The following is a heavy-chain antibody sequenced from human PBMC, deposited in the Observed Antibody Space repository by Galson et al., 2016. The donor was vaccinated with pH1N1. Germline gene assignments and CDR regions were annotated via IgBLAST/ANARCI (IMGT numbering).Heavy chain of an antibody. CDR2: IYYTGSS. D-gene: IGHD4-17*01. J-gene: IGHJ4*02. CDR3: ARYGDYGFYLDY. CDR1: GGSISSDASY. Sequence: TLSLTCTVSGGSISSDASYWSWIRQHPGKGLEWIGYIYYTGSSYYSPSLKSRVTMSVDTSKNEFSLTLRSVTAADTAVYFCARYGDYGFYLDYWGQGSLVT. V-gene: IGHV4-31*03.